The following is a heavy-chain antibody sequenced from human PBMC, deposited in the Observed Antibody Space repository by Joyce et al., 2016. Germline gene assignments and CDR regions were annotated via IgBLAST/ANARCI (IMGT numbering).Heavy chain of an antibody. CDR1: GFSFSGYW. V-gene: IGHV3-74*01. CDR2: SNNDGRST. Sequence: EVQLVESGGGLVQPGGSLRLSCAASGFSFSGYWIHWVRQAPGKGLVWVSRSNNDGRSTRFADSVKGRFTISRDNAKNTLYLQMNSLRAEDTAVYYCVRGISARPGGPNWFDPWGQGTLVTVSS. J-gene: IGHJ5*02. D-gene: IGHD6-6*01. CDR3: VRGISARPGGPNWFDP.